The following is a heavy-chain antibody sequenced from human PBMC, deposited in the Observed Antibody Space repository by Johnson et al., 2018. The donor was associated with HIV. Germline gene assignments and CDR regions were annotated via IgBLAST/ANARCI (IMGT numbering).Heavy chain of an antibody. CDR2: INWNGGST. CDR1: GFTFDDYG. Sequence: EVQLVESGGGLVKPGGSLRLSCAASGFTFDDYGMSWVRQAPGKGLEWVSGINWNGGSTGYADSVKGRFTISRDNAKNSLYLQMNSLRAEDTALYYCARALRVVVVAATFDAFDIWGQGTMVTVSS. V-gene: IGHV3-20*04. D-gene: IGHD2-15*01. J-gene: IGHJ3*02. CDR3: ARALRVVVVAATFDAFDI.